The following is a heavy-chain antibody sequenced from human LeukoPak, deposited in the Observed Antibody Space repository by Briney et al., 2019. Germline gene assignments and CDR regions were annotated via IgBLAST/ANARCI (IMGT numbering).Heavy chain of an antibody. CDR3: AREISRFGI. D-gene: IGHD3-16*01. CDR2: IYIGGST. V-gene: IGHV3-66*01. CDR1: GFTVSSNY. Sequence: GGALRLSCAASGFTVSSNYMSWVREAPGKGLEWVSSIYIGGSTYYADSVKGRFTISRDNPNNTLYLQMHSLRAEDTAVYYCAREISRFGIWGQGTLVTVFS. J-gene: IGHJ4*02.